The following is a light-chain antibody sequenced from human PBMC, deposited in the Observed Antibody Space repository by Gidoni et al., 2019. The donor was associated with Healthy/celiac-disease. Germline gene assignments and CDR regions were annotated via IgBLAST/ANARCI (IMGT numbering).Light chain of an antibody. J-gene: IGKJ4*01. Sequence: ENVLTQSPATMSLSPGERATLSCRASQSVSSYLAWYQQKPGQAPRLLIYDASNRATGIPARFSGSGSGTDFTLTISSLEPEDFAVYYCQQRSNWPPGLTFXGXTKVEIK. V-gene: IGKV3-11*01. CDR1: QSVSSY. CDR3: QQRSNWPPGLT. CDR2: DAS.